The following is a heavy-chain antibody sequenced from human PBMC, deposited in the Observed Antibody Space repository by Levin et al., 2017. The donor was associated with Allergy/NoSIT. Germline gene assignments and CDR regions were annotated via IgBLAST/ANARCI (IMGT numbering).Heavy chain of an antibody. CDR1: GDSIRTGHYY. D-gene: IGHD2-8*02. V-gene: IGHV4-31*03. Sequence: SPTLSLPCTVSGDSIRTGHYYWSWIRQPPGKGLEWIGHVYYSGTTYYNPSLKSRVTISVDTSQNQFSLKLSSVTAADTAVYYCARVRNAGGRGWFDSWGQGTLVTVSS. CDR3: ARVRNAGGRGWFDS. J-gene: IGHJ5*01. CDR2: VYYSGTT.